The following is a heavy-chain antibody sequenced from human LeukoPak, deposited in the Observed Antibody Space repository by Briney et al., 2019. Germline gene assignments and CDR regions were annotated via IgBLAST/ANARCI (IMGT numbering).Heavy chain of an antibody. J-gene: IGHJ4*02. CDR1: GSSINSVYS. CDR2: IYHNGNT. Sequence: SETLSLTCTVFGSSINSVYSWGWIRQPPGKGLEWIGSIYHNGNTYYNSSLKSRVTISVHTSENQFSLKLSSVTAADTAVYYCASYKTYYDSSGHPLGYWGQGTLVTVSS. D-gene: IGHD3-22*01. CDR3: ASYKTYYDSSGHPLGY. V-gene: IGHV4-38-2*02.